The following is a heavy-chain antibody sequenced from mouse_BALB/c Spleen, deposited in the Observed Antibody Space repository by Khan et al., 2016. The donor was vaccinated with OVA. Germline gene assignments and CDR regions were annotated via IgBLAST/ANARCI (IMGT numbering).Heavy chain of an antibody. V-gene: IGHV1-4*01. D-gene: IGHD2-14*01. CDR1: GYTFTSYT. CDR3: ARSVAYYRYDGYFDV. CDR2: INPSSGYT. Sequence: VQLQESGAELARPGASVKMSCKASGYTFTSYTMHWVKQRPGQGLEWIGFINPSSGYTNYNQKFKDKATLTADTSSSTAYLQLSSLTSEDSAVYYCARSVAYYRYDGYFDVWGAGTTVTVSS. J-gene: IGHJ1*01.